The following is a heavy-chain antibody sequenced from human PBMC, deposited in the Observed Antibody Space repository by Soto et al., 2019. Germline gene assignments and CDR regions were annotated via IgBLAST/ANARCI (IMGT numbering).Heavy chain of an antibody. CDR2: VSSTGGT. CDR3: VRQGIGNLHGLVDV. Sequence: QVQLQQSGPGLVKPSETLSLTCSVSSGPSSSHNWGWIRQPPGRGLEWIGYVSSTGGTSYNPSLKSRVTISADTSTNHISLTLTSVTAADTAVYYCVRQGIGNLHGLVDVWGQGTTVRVSS. J-gene: IGHJ6*02. V-gene: IGHV4-59*08. CDR1: SGPSSSHN. D-gene: IGHD1-1*01.